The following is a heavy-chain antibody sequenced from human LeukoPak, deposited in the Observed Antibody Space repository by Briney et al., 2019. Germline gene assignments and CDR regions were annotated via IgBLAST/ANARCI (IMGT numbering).Heavy chain of an antibody. CDR1: GFTFSSYG. V-gene: IGHV3-30*02. CDR2: IRYDGSNK. Sequence: GGSLRLSCAASGFTFSSYGMHWVRQALGKGLEWVAFIRYDGSNKYYADSVKGRFTISRDNSKNTLYLQMNSLRAEDTAVYYCAKDRPVVRGVISDGAFDIWGQGTMVTVSS. J-gene: IGHJ3*02. D-gene: IGHD3-10*01. CDR3: AKDRPVVRGVISDGAFDI.